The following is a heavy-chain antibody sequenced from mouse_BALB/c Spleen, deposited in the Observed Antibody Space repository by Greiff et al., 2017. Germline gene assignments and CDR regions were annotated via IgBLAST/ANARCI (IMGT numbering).Heavy chain of an antibody. CDR3: ASLWGMDY. Sequence: VQLQQSGPGLVKPSQSLSLTCTVTGYSITSDYAWNWIRQFPGNKLEWMGYISYSGSTSYNPSLKSRISITRDTSKNQFFLQLNSVTTEDTATYYCASLWGMDYWGQGTSVTVSS. CDR1: GYSITSDYA. J-gene: IGHJ4*01. V-gene: IGHV3-2*02. D-gene: IGHD1-1*02. CDR2: ISYSGST.